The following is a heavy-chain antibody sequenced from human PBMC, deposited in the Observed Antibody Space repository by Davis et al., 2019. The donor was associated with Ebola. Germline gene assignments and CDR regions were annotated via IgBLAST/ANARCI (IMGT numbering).Heavy chain of an antibody. V-gene: IGHV3-53*01. J-gene: IGHJ4*02. Sequence: GESLKISCAASGFTVSTYYMSWVRQAPGQGLEWVSIIYSGGITFYTDSVMGRFTISRDKSKSTLYLQMNSLRAEDTAVYYCASLGYKVYWGQGTLVTVSS. CDR1: GFTVSTYY. CDR2: IYSGGIT. CDR3: ASLGYKVY. D-gene: IGHD5-24*01.